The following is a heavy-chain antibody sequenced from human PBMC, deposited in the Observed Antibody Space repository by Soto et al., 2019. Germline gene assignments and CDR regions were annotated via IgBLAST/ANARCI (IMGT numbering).Heavy chain of an antibody. CDR1: GGSISSSNW. CDR3: ARDTGGAFDY. J-gene: IGHJ4*02. CDR2: IYHSGST. Sequence: QVQLQESGPGLVKPSGTLSLTCAVSGGSISSSNWWNWVRRPPGKGLEWIGEIYHSGSTNYSPSRKSRVTISLDKSKNHFSLKLDSVTAADTAVYYCARDTGGAFDYWGQGTLVSVSS. V-gene: IGHV4-4*02. D-gene: IGHD3-10*01.